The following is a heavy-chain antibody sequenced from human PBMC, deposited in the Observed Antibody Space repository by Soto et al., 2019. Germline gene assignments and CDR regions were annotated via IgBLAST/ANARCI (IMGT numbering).Heavy chain of an antibody. Sequence: SETLSLTCTVSGGSISSYYWSWIRQPPGKGLEWIGYIYYSGSTNYNPSLENRVTISVDTSKNQFSLKLSSVTAADTAVYYCARHSKYCSSTSRYTYYYYMDVWGKGTTVTVSS. J-gene: IGHJ6*03. CDR1: GGSISSYY. CDR2: IYYSGST. CDR3: ARHSKYCSSTSRYTYYYYMDV. V-gene: IGHV4-59*08. D-gene: IGHD2-2*02.